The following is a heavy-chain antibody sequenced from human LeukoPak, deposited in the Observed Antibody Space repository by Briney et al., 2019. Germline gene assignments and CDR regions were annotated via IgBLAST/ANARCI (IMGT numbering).Heavy chain of an antibody. D-gene: IGHD6-13*01. Sequence: GGSLRLSCAASGFTFSSYEMNWVRQAPGKGLEWISYISSSGSAMYYADSVKGRFTISRDNAKNSLYLQMNSLRAEDTAIYYCASSSWYALDYWGQGTLVTVSS. V-gene: IGHV3-48*03. CDR2: ISSSGSAM. CDR3: ASSSWYALDY. J-gene: IGHJ4*02. CDR1: GFTFSSYE.